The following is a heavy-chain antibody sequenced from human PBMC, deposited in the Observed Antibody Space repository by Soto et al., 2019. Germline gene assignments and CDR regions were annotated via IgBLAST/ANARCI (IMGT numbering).Heavy chain of an antibody. Sequence: GGSLRLSCAASGFTFSSYWMSWVRQAPGKGLEWVANIKQDGSEKYYVDSVKGRFTISRDNAKNSLYLQMNSLRAEDTAVYYCATYCSGGSCYQDAFDIWGQGTMVTVSS. CDR3: ATYCSGGSCYQDAFDI. J-gene: IGHJ3*02. CDR2: IKQDGSEK. CDR1: GFTFSSYW. D-gene: IGHD2-15*01. V-gene: IGHV3-7*01.